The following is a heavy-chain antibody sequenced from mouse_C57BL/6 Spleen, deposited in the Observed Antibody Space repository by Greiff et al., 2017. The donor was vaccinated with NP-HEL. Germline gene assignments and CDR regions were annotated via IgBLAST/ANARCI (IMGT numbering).Heavy chain of an antibody. CDR3: ANFAWFAY. CDR1: GYAFSSYW. CDR2: IYPGDGDT. V-gene: IGHV1-80*01. Sequence: LEESGAELVKPGASVKISCKASGYAFSSYWMTWVKQRPGKGLEWIGQIYPGDGDTNYNGKFKGKATLTADKSSSTAYMQLSSLTSEDSAFYFCANFAWFAYWGQGTLVTVSA. J-gene: IGHJ3*01. D-gene: IGHD4-1*02.